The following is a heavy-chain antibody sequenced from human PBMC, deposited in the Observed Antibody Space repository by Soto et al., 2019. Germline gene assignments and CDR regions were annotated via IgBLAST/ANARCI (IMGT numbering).Heavy chain of an antibody. J-gene: IGHJ6*02. CDR1: GFTFSSYG. Sequence: GGSLRLSCAASGFTFSSYGMHWVRQAPGKGLEWVAVIWYDGSNKYYADSVKGRFTIPRDNSKNTLYLQMNSLRAEDTAVYYCARDLGYSSSWYVYYYYYGMDVWGQGTTVTVSS. CDR2: IWYDGSNK. D-gene: IGHD6-13*01. CDR3: ARDLGYSSSWYVYYYYYGMDV. V-gene: IGHV3-33*01.